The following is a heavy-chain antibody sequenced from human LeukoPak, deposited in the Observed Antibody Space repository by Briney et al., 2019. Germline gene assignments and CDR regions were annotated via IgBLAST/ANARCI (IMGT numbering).Heavy chain of an antibody. CDR1: GDSVSSNIAA. D-gene: IGHD6-6*01. V-gene: IGHV6-1*01. CDR2: TYYRSKWYN. CDR3: ARDQGQLVPKGWFDP. J-gene: IGHJ5*02. Sequence: SQTLSLTRAISGDSVSSNIAAWNWIRQSPSRGLEWLGRTYYRSKWYNDYAVSVKSRITINPDTSKNRFSLQLNSVTPEDTAVYYCARDQGQLVPKGWFDPWGQGTLVTVSS.